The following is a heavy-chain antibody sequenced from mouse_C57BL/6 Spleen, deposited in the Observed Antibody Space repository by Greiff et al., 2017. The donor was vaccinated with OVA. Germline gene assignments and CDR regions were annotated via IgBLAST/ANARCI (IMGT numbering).Heavy chain of an antibody. Sequence: EVQLQQSGAELVRPGASVKLSCTASGFNIKDDYMHWVKQRPEQGLEWIGWIDPENGDTEYASKFQGKATITADTSSNTAYLQLSSLTSEDTAVYYCTFYDYLDYWGQGTTLTVSS. J-gene: IGHJ2*01. V-gene: IGHV14-4*01. CDR2: IDPENGDT. CDR3: TFYDYLDY. CDR1: GFNIKDDY. D-gene: IGHD2-3*01.